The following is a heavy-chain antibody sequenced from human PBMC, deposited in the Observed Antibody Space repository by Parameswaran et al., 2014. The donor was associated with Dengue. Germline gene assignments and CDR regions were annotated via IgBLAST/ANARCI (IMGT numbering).Heavy chain of an antibody. V-gene: IGHV4-39*01. J-gene: IGHJ4*02. D-gene: IGHD2-15*01. CDR3: ARLKYCSSGSYYSRVLDY. Sequence: VRQMPGKGLEWIGSIYYSGSTYYNSSLKSRVAISVDTSKNQFSLKLSSVTAADTAVYYCARLKYCSSGSYYSRVLDYWGQGTLVTVSS. CDR2: IYYSGST.